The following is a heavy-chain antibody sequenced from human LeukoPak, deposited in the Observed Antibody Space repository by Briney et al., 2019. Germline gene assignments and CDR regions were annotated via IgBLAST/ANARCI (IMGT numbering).Heavy chain of an antibody. D-gene: IGHD3-10*01. CDR3: ARGRFGLD. Sequence: RAGGSLTLSCAASGFTFSTLEMTWVRQAPGKGLEWVSYISSSGSTIYYADSVKGRFTISRDNAKNSLYLQMNSLRVEDTAIYHCARGRFGLDWGQGTLVTVSS. CDR1: GFTFSTLE. CDR2: ISSSGSTI. J-gene: IGHJ4*02. V-gene: IGHV3-48*03.